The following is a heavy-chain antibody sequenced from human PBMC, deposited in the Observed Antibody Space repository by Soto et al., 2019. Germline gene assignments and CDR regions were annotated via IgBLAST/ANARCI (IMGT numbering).Heavy chain of an antibody. Sequence: SQTPSLTCAISVDSASSNSAAWNWIRQSPSRGLEWLGRTYYRSKWYNDYAVSVKSRITINPDTTKNQFYLQLNSVTPEDAAVYYCARAGIAVAGRCNWFDHWGQGTLVTVSS. CDR1: VDSASSNSAA. CDR2: TYYRSKWYN. CDR3: ARAGIAVAGRCNWFDH. D-gene: IGHD6-19*01. V-gene: IGHV6-1*01. J-gene: IGHJ5*02.